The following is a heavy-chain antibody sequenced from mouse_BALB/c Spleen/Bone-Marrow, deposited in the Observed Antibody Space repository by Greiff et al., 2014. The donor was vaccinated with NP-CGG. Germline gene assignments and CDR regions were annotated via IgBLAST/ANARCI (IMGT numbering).Heavy chain of an antibody. CDR2: INPYNDGP. CDR1: GYIFTSSV. D-gene: IGHD1-1*01. CDR3: AREVVATDYFDY. V-gene: IGHV1-14*01. J-gene: IGHJ2*01. Sequence: EVKLVESGPELVKPGASVKMSCKASGYIFTSSVMHWVKQRPGQGLEWIGYINPYNDGPKYNERFRGRATLTSDRSSSTAYMELSSLTSEDSAVYYCAREVVATDYFDYWGQGTTLTVSS.